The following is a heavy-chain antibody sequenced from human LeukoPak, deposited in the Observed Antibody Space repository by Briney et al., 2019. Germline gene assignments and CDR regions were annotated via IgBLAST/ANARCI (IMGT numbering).Heavy chain of an antibody. D-gene: IGHD2-2*02. J-gene: IGHJ4*02. CDR3: ANQLGYCSSTSCYKVY. CDR1: GFTFISYG. V-gene: IGHV3-7*01. Sequence: GFLRLSWAASGFTFISYGMSWFRQAPGKGREGLANKKQDGSEKYYVDSVKGRFTISRDNAKNSLYLQMNSLRAEDTAVYYCANQLGYCSSTSCYKVYWGQGTLVTVSS. CDR2: KKQDGSEK.